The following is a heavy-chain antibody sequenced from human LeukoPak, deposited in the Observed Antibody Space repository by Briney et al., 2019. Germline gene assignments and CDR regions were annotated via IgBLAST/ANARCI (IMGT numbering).Heavy chain of an antibody. D-gene: IGHD3-10*01. V-gene: IGHV4-34*01. Sequence: SETLSLTCAVYGGSFSGYYWSWIRQPPGKGLEWIGEINHSGSTNYNPSLKSRVTISVDTSKNQFSLKLSSVTASDTAVYYCARGSAVRGVLNFDYWGQGTLVTVSS. CDR2: INHSGST. CDR1: GGSFSGYY. CDR3: ARGSAVRGVLNFDY. J-gene: IGHJ4*02.